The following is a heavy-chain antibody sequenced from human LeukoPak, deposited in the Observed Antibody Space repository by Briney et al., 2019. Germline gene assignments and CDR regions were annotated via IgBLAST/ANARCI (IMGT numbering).Heavy chain of an antibody. CDR2: IRYDGSNK. CDR3: AKDYGDYSFYFDY. J-gene: IGHJ4*02. V-gene: IGHV3-30*02. CDR1: GFTFSSYG. Sequence: GGSLRLSCAASGFTFSSYGMHWVRQAPGKGLEWVAFIRYDGSNKYYADSVKGRFTISRDNSKNTLYLQMNSLRAEDTTAYYCAKDYGDYSFYFDYWGQGTLVTVSS. D-gene: IGHD4-17*01.